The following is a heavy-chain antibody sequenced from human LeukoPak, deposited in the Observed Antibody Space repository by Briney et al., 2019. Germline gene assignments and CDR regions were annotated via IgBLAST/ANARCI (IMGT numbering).Heavy chain of an antibody. CDR1: GFTFSSYA. V-gene: IGHV3-30-3*01. CDR3: AKDIYPIAVAARGAFDI. CDR2: ISYDGSNK. J-gene: IGHJ3*02. Sequence: PGRSLRLSCAASGFTFSSYAMHWVRQAPGKGLEWVAVISYDGSNKYYADSVKGRFTISRDNSKNTLYLQMNSLRAEDTAVYYCAKDIYPIAVAARGAFDIWGQGTMVTVSS. D-gene: IGHD6-19*01.